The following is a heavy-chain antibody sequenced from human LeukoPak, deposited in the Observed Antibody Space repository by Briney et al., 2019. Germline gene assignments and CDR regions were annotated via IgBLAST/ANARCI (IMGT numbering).Heavy chain of an antibody. J-gene: IGHJ3*02. CDR1: GFTFSSYS. Sequence: GGSLRLSCAASGFTFSSYSMNWVRQAPGKGLEWVSYISSSSSTIYYADSVKGRFTIPRDNAKNSLYLQMNSLRAEDTAVYYCARGAVAGPGGDRYGSPDAFDIWGQGTMVTVSS. V-gene: IGHV3-48*01. CDR3: ARGAVAGPGGDRYGSPDAFDI. CDR2: ISSSSSTI. D-gene: IGHD6-19*01.